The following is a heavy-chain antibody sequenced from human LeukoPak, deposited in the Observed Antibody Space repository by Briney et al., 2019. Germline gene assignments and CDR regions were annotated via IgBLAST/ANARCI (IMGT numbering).Heavy chain of an antibody. CDR2: ISYDGSNK. CDR1: GFTFSSYA. V-gene: IGHV3-30*04. J-gene: IGHJ1*01. D-gene: IGHD2-2*01. CDR3: AREGFPPGVLH. Sequence: GGSLRLSCAASGFTFSSYAMHWVRQAPGKGLEWVAVISYDGSNKYYADSVRGRFTISRDNSKNTVYLQMNSLRGEDTAVYYCAREGFPPGVLHWGQGTLVTVSS.